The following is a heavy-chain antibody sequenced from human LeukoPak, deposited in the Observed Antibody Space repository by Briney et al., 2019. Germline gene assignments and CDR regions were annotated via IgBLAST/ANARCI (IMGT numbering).Heavy chain of an antibody. D-gene: IGHD3-10*01. V-gene: IGHV3-73*01. Sequence: QPGGSLRLSCATSGFTFSGADMHWVRQVSGKGLEWVGRIRSKGNKYATEYAASVKGMFTISRDDSKNTAYLQMNSLKTEDTAVYYCIHYGSGSYSTDYWGQGTQVTVSS. CDR1: GFTFSGAD. CDR3: IHYGSGSYSTDY. J-gene: IGHJ4*02. CDR2: IRSKGNKYAT.